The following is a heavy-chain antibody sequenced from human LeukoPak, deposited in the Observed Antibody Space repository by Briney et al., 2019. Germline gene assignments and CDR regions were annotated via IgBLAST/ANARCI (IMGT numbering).Heavy chain of an antibody. V-gene: IGHV6-1*01. J-gene: IGHJ4*02. CDR2: TFYRSNWYY. CDR3: VRGGRAFDS. CDR1: GDSVSSNSAA. D-gene: IGHD3-16*01. Sequence: SQTLSLTCVISGDSVSSNSAAWNWIRRSPSRGLEWLGRTFYRSNWYYEYATSVRGRIAINPDTSKNQFSLQLNSVTPEDTAVYYCVRGGRAFDSWGQGTLVTVSS.